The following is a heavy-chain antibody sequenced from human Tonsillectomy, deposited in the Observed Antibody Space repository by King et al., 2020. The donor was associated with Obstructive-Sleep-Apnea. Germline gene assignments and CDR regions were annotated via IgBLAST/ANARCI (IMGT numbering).Heavy chain of an antibody. Sequence: DVQLVESGGGLVQPGGSLRLSCAASRFTFSSYVMSWVRQAPGKGLEWVSAISGSGGSTYYADSVKGRFTISRDNSKNTLYLQMNSLRADDTAVYYCARRIAAAGYLDFWGQGTLVTVSS. J-gene: IGHJ4*02. CDR3: ARRIAAAGYLDF. CDR2: ISGSGGST. CDR1: RFTFSSYV. D-gene: IGHD6-13*01. V-gene: IGHV3-23*04.